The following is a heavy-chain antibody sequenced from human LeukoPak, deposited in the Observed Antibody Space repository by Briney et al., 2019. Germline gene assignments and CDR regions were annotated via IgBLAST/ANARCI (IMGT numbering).Heavy chain of an antibody. V-gene: IGHV3-23*01. J-gene: IGHJ4*02. Sequence: GGSLRLSCAASGFTFSSYAMSWVRQAPGKGLEWVSGISGSGGSTYYADSVKGRFTISRDNAKNSLYLQMNSLRAEDTAVYYCARIAAAGTDYWGQGTLVTVSS. CDR1: GFTFSSYA. CDR2: ISGSGGST. D-gene: IGHD6-13*01. CDR3: ARIAAAGTDY.